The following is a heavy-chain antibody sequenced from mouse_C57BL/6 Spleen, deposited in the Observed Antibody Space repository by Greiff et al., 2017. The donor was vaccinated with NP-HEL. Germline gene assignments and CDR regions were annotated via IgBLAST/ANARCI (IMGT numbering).Heavy chain of an antibody. CDR2: ISSGSSTI. Sequence: EVKVVESGGGLVKPGGSLKLSCAASGFTFSDYGMHWVRQAPEKGLEWVAYISSGSSTIYYADTVKGRFTISRDNAKNTLFLQMTSLRSEDTAMYYCARGVTLFDYWGQGTTLTVSS. J-gene: IGHJ2*01. CDR1: GFTFSDYG. CDR3: ARGVTLFDY. V-gene: IGHV5-17*01. D-gene: IGHD2-2*01.